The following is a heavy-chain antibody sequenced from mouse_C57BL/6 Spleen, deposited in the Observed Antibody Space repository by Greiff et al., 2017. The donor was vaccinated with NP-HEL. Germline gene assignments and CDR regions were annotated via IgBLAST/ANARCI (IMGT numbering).Heavy chain of an antibody. J-gene: IGHJ2*01. D-gene: IGHD1-1*01. CDR1: GYSITSGYY. V-gene: IGHV3-6*01. CDR2: ISYDGSN. Sequence: EVQLQQSGPGLVKPSQSLSLTCSVTGYSITSGYYWNWIRQFPGNKLEWMGYISYDGSNNYNPSLKNRISITRDTSKNQFFLKLNSVTTEDTATYYCAIYYYGSSYEYFDYWGQGTTLTVSS. CDR3: AIYYYGSSYEYFDY.